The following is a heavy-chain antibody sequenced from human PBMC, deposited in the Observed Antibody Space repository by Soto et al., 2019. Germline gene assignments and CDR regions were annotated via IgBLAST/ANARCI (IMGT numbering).Heavy chain of an antibody. J-gene: IGHJ4*02. CDR2: ISYDGSNK. CDR1: GFTFSSYA. D-gene: IGHD3-22*01. Sequence: GGSLRLSCAASGFTFSSYAMHWVRQAPGKGLEWVAVISYDGSNKYYADSVKGRFTISRDNSKNTLYLQMNSLRAEDTAVYYCARGHVYYYDSSGYQPYYFDYWGQGTLVTVSS. V-gene: IGHV3-30-3*01. CDR3: ARGHVYYYDSSGYQPYYFDY.